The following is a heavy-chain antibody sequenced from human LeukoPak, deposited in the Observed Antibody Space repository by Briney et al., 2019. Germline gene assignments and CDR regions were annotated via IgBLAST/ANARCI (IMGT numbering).Heavy chain of an antibody. CDR1: GYSISSGYY. J-gene: IGHJ3*02. V-gene: IGHV4-38-2*02. CDR3: AGTYGGNLLGAFDT. CDR2: IYHSGST. Sequence: SETLSLTCTVSGYSISSGYYWGWIRQPPGKGLEWIGSIYHSGSTYYNPSLKSRVTISVDTSKNQFSLKLSSVTAADTAVYYCAGTYGGNLLGAFDTWGQGTMVTVSS. D-gene: IGHD4-23*01.